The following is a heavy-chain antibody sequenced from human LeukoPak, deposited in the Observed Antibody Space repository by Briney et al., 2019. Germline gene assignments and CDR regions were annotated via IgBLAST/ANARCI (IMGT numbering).Heavy chain of an antibody. D-gene: IGHD3-22*01. V-gene: IGHV3-33*01. CDR2: IWYDGSNK. CDR1: GFTFSSYG. Sequence: PSGGSLRLSCAASGFTFSSYGMHWVRQAPGKGLEWVAVIWYDGSNKYYADSVKGRFTISRDNSKNTLQLQMNSLRAEDTAVYYCARSPYYYYDSSGHYFDYWGQGTLVTVSS. CDR3: ARSPYYYYDSSGHYFDY. J-gene: IGHJ4*02.